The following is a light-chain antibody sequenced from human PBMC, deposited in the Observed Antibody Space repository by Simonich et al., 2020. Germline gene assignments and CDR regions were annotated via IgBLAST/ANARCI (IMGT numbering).Light chain of an antibody. CDR2: EDN. J-gene: IGLJ3*02. CDR3: QSYDSSNHRV. Sequence: NFMLTQPHSVSESPGKTVTISCTRSSGSIASNYVPWYQQRPGRAPTTLIYEDNQRPTGVPDRFSGSIDSSANSASLTISGLKTEDEADYYCQSYDSSNHRVFGGGTKLTVL. CDR1: SGSIASNY. V-gene: IGLV6-57*03.